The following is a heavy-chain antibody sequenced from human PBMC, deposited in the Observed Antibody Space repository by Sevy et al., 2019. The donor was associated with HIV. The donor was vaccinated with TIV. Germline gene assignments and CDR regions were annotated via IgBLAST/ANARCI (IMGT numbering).Heavy chain of an antibody. CDR3: AKDFTGYNGMDV. Sequence: GGSLRLSCVVSGFTFTTSDMHWVRQAPGKGLEWVAVISYHGRDKFYADSVKGRFTSSRDNSDNILYLHMNSLRSEDTAVYYCAKDFTGYNGMDVWGQGTMVTVSS. V-gene: IGHV3-30*18. CDR1: GFTFTTSD. D-gene: IGHD3-9*01. J-gene: IGHJ6*02. CDR2: ISYHGRDK.